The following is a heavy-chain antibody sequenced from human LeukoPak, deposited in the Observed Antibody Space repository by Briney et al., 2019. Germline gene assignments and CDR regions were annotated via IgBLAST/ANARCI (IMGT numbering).Heavy chain of an antibody. CDR3: TRDRGAYNLYDY. CDR1: GFTFGDYA. V-gene: IGHV3-49*03. CDR2: IRSKAYGETA. Sequence: GGSLRLSCTASGFTFGDYAISWIRQAPGKGLEWVGFIRSKAYGETADYAASVKGRFTISRDDSKAIAYLQMNSLKTEDTAVYHCTRDRGAYNLYDYWGQGTLVTVSS. J-gene: IGHJ4*02. D-gene: IGHD1-1*01.